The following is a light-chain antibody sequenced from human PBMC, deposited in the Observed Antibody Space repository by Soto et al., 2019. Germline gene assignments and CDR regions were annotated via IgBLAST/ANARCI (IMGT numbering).Light chain of an antibody. CDR2: AAS. CDR1: QSISFY. J-gene: IGKJ5*01. CDR3: QPSYSTPIT. Sequence: DIQMTQCPASLSASVGDRVSITCRASQSISFYLNWYQQKPGNAPKVLIYAASNLQTGVPSRFSGSGSGTDFTLTINSLQPEDYATYSSQPSYSTPITFGPGTRLEIK. V-gene: IGKV1-39*01.